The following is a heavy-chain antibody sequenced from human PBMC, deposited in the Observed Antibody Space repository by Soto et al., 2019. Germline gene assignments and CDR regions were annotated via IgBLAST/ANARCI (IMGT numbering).Heavy chain of an antibody. CDR1: GFTFSDYY. CDR2: ISSSSSYT. V-gene: IGHV3-11*03. Sequence: GGSLRLSCAASGFTFSDYYMSWIRQAPGKGLEWVSYISSSSSYTNYADSVKGRFTISRDNAKNSLYLQMNSLRAEDTAVYYCARVRYDILTGYPGVGWFDPWGQGTLVTVSS. D-gene: IGHD3-9*01. CDR3: ARVRYDILTGYPGVGWFDP. J-gene: IGHJ5*02.